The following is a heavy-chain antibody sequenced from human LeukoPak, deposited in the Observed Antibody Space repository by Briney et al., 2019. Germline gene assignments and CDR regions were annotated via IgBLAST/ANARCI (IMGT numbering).Heavy chain of an antibody. V-gene: IGHV4-34*01. Sequence: SETLSLTCAVYGGSFSGYYWSWIRQPPGKGLEWIGEINHSGSTNYNPSLKGRVTISVDTSKNQFSLKLSSVTAADTAVYYCAGDSGYPGYWGQGTLVTVSS. CDR3: AGDSGYPGY. D-gene: IGHD5-12*01. CDR1: GGSFSGYY. J-gene: IGHJ4*02. CDR2: INHSGST.